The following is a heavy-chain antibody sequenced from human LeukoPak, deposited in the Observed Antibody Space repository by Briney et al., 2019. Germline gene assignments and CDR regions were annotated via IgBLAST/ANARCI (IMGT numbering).Heavy chain of an antibody. D-gene: IGHD4-17*01. CDR3: ATRNTMTTLMFDY. CDR2: ISSSGSTI. Sequence: PGGSLRLSCAASGFTFSSYEMNWVRQAPGKGLEWVSYISSSGSTIYYADSVKGRFTISRDNAKNSLYLQMNSLRAEDTAVYYCATRNTMTTLMFDYWGQGTLVTVSS. V-gene: IGHV3-48*03. J-gene: IGHJ4*02. CDR1: GFTFSSYE.